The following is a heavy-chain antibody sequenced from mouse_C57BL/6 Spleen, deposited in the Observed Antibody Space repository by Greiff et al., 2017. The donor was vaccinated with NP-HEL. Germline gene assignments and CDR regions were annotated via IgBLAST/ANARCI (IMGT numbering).Heavy chain of an antibody. J-gene: IGHJ1*03. CDR2: IDPSDSYT. V-gene: IGHV1-50*01. Sequence: QVQLQQPGAELVKPGASVKLSCKASGYTFTSYWMQWVKQRPGQGLEWIGEIDPSDSYTNYNQKFKGKATLTVDTSSSTAYMQLSSLTSEDSAVYYCARRGRGYFGVWGTGTTVTVSS. CDR1: GYTFTSYW. CDR3: ARRGRGYFGV.